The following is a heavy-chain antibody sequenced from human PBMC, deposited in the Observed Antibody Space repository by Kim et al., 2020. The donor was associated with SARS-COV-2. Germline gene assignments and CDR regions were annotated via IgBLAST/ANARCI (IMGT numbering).Heavy chain of an antibody. CDR2: IYYSGRT. CDR1: SYY. CDR3: ARHARGSIFGVVIISYFDY. J-gene: IGHJ4*02. D-gene: IGHD3-3*01. V-gene: IGHV4-59*08. Sequence: SYYWSWIRQPPGKGLEWIGYIYYSGRTNYNPSLKSRVTISVDTSKNHFSLKLSSVTAADTAVYYCARHARGSIFGVVIISYFDYWGQGTLAT.